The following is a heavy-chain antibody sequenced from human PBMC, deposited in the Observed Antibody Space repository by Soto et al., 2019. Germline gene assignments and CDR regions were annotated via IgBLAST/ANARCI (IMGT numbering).Heavy chain of an antibody. V-gene: IGHV4-59*08. D-gene: IGHD6-13*01. CDR2: IYYSGST. Sequence: SETLSLTCTVSGGSISSYYWSWIRQPPGKGLEWIGYIYYSGSTNYNPSLKSRVTISVDTSKNQFSLKLSSVTAADTAVYYCARYSGVWSSWYGGDYWGQGTLVTVS. J-gene: IGHJ4*02. CDR3: ARYSGVWSSWYGGDY. CDR1: GGSISSYY.